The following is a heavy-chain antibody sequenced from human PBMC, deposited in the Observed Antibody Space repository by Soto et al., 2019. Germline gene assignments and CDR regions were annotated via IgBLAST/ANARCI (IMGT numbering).Heavy chain of an antibody. V-gene: IGHV3-7*04. CDR1: GFTFSTYW. CDR3: ARGGYHDYSGPLSDAFDV. Sequence: GGSLRLSCAASGFTFSTYWMSWFRQAPGKGLEWVANIKQDGSEKWYVDSVKGRFTISRDNAKKSLFLQMNSLRVEDTAVYYCARGGYHDYSGPLSDAFDVWGQGTMVTVSS. CDR2: IKQDGSEK. J-gene: IGHJ3*01. D-gene: IGHD3-22*01.